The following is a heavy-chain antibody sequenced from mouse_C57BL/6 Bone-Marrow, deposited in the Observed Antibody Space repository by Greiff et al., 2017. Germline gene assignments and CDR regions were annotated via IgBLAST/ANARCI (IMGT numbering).Heavy chain of an antibody. CDR2: INPSTGGT. J-gene: IGHJ3*01. D-gene: IGHD2-4*01. CDR3: ARRGYDYDKMAWFAY. CDR1: GYSFTGYY. Sequence: EVQLQQSGPELVKPGASVKISCKASGYSFTGYYMNWVKQSPEKSLEWIGEINPSTGGTNYNQKFKAKATLTVDKSSSTAYMQLKSLTSEDSAVYYCARRGYDYDKMAWFAYWGQGTLVTVSA. V-gene: IGHV1-42*01.